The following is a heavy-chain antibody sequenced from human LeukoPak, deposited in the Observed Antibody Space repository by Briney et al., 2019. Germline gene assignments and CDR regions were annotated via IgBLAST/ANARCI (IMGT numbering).Heavy chain of an antibody. J-gene: IGHJ4*02. CDR1: GGTFSSYA. D-gene: IGHD3-3*01. Sequence: SVKVSCKASGGTFSSYAISWVRQAPGQGLEWMGGIIPIFGTANYAQKFQGRVTITADESTSTAYMELRSLRSDDTAVYYCAREGFRTYYDFWSGYHPFDYWGQGTLVTVSS. V-gene: IGHV1-69*13. CDR3: AREGFRTYYDFWSGYHPFDY. CDR2: IIPIFGTA.